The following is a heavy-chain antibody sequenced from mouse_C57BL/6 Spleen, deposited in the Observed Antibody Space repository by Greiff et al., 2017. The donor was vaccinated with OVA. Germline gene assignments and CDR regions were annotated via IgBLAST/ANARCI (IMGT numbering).Heavy chain of an antibody. CDR1: GYTFTSYW. CDR3: ARRGYDYGNYAIDY. V-gene: IGHV1-59*01. Sequence: QVQLQQPGAELVRPGTSVKLSCKASGYTFTSYWMHWVKQRPGQGLEWIGVIDPSDSYTNYNQKFKGKATLTVDTSSSTAYMQLSSLTSEDSAVYYGARRGYDYGNYAIDYWGQGTTVTVSS. D-gene: IGHD2-4*01. J-gene: IGHJ4*01. CDR2: IDPSDSYT.